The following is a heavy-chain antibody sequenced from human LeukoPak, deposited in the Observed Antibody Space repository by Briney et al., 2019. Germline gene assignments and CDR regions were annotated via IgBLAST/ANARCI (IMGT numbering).Heavy chain of an antibody. Sequence: PGGSLRLSCVASGFTFSTYAMSWVRQAPGKGLEWVSSISGSGDNTYYADSVKGQFTLSRDNSKNTLDLQMNSLRAEDTAIYHCAKVKAPDAIASYFDYWGQGTLVTVSS. CDR3: AKVKAPDAIASYFDY. V-gene: IGHV3-23*01. D-gene: IGHD2-2*01. CDR1: GFTFSTYA. J-gene: IGHJ4*02. CDR2: ISGSGDNT.